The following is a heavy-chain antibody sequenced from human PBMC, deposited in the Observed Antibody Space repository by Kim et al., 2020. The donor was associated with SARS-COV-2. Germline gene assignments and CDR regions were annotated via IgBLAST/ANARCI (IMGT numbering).Heavy chain of an antibody. J-gene: IGHJ4*02. CDR2: INPNSGGT. CDR3: ARDLNVVQLWVKGVFDY. V-gene: IGHV1-2*02. D-gene: IGHD5-18*01. CDR1: GYSFTGYY. Sequence: ASVKVSCKASGYSFTGYYMHWVRQAPGQGLEWMGWINPNSGGTNYAQKFQGRVTMTRDTSISTAYMELSRLRSDDTAMYYCARDLNVVQLWVKGVFDYWGQGTLVTVSS.